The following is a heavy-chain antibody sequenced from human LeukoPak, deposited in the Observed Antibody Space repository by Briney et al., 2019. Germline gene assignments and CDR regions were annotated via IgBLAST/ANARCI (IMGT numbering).Heavy chain of an antibody. CDR1: GFTFSSCW. J-gene: IGHJ1*01. V-gene: IGHV3-74*01. Sequence: GSLRLSCAASGFTFSSCWMHWVRQAPGKGLVWVSRINSDGSSTSYADSVKGRFTISRDNAKNTLYLQMNSLRAEDTAVYYCARDSDSSGFLATYFQHWGQGTLVTVSS. CDR2: INSDGSST. D-gene: IGHD3-22*01. CDR3: ARDSDSSGFLATYFQH.